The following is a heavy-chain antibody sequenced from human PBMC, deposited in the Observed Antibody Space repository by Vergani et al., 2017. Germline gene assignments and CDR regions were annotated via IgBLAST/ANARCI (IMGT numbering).Heavy chain of an antibody. CDR3: ARDSMTTVPRSMDV. D-gene: IGHD4-17*01. Sequence: EVQLVESGGGLVQPGGSLRLSCAASGFTVSSNYMSWVRQAPGKGLEWVSVIYSGGSTYYADSVKGRFTISRHKSKNTLYLQMNSLRAEDTAVYYCARDSMTTVPRSMDVWGQGTTVTVSS. V-gene: IGHV3-53*04. CDR1: GFTVSSNY. CDR2: IYSGGST. J-gene: IGHJ6*02.